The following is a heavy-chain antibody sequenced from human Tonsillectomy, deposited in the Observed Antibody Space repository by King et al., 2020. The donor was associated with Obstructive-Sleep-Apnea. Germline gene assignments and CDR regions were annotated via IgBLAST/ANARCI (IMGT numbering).Heavy chain of an antibody. CDR1: GFTFSDYA. CDR3: AKGHFNIYYYDTSGPPAR. V-gene: IGHV3-23*04. CDR2: ISAGGGST. D-gene: IGHD3-22*01. J-gene: IGHJ1*01. Sequence: VQLVQSGGDLVQPGGSLRLSCAASGFTFSDYAMTWVRQAPGKGLEWVSGISAGGGSTYYADSVKGRFTISRDNSKNTLSLQMNSLRAEDTAVYFCAKGHFNIYYYDTSGPPARWGQGTLVTVSS.